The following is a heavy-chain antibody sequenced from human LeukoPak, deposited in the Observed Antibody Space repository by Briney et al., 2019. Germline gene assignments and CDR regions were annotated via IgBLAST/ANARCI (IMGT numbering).Heavy chain of an antibody. CDR1: ESTFSTFG. V-gene: IGHV3-30*02. CDR3: AKDLGTGTTGGTRFDP. J-gene: IGHJ5*02. D-gene: IGHD1-1*01. Sequence: GGSLRLSCSASESTFSTFGMHWVRQAPGKGLEWVAFIRYDGGNEFYADSVKGRFTISRDNSKNTLYLQMNNLRSEDSALYYCAKDLGTGTTGGTRFDPWGRGTLVTVSS. CDR2: IRYDGGNE.